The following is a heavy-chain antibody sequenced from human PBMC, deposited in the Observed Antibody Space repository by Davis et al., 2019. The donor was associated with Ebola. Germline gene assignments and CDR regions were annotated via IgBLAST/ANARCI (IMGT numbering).Heavy chain of an antibody. CDR1: GLTFSGYS. CDR2: ISSRSNSI. Sequence: PGGSLRLSCAASGLTFSGYSVNWVRQAPGKGLEWVSSISSRSNSIYYADSLKGRFTISRDNAKNSVYREMNSLRAEDTAVYYCARAQEMATNVPGYWGQGTVVIVSS. V-gene: IGHV3-21*01. CDR3: ARAQEMATNVPGY. J-gene: IGHJ4*02. D-gene: IGHD5-24*01.